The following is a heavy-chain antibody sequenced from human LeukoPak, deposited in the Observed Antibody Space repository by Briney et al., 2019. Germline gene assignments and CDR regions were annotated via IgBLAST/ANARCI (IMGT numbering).Heavy chain of an antibody. CDR2: IYYSGST. Sequence: SETLSLTCTVSGGSISSSSYYWGWIRQPPGKGLEWIGSIYYSGSTYYNPSLKSRVTISVDTSKNQFSLKLSSVAAADTAVYYCARDGNYYGSGSNWFDPWGQGTLVTVSS. V-gene: IGHV4-39*07. D-gene: IGHD3-10*01. CDR1: GGSISSSSYY. J-gene: IGHJ5*02. CDR3: ARDGNYYGSGSNWFDP.